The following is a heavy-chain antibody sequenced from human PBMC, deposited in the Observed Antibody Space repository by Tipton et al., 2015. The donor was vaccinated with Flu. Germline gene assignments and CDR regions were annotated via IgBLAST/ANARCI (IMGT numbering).Heavy chain of an antibody. D-gene: IGHD2/OR15-2a*01. Sequence: AVSGFTFRSHWMHWVRQGPGKGLVWVSRITGDGDATYAESVRGRFTTSRDNARNTLFLQMNTLTAEDTALYYCAYDGAGIVPLTDWGQGTLVTVSS. J-gene: IGHJ4*02. CDR2: ITGDGDA. CDR3: AYDGAGIVPLTD. CDR1: GFTFRSHW. V-gene: IGHV3-74*01.